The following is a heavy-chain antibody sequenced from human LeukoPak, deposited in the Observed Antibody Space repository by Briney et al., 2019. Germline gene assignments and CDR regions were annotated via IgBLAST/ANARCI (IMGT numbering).Heavy chain of an antibody. CDR1: GFTFSSYG. CDR2: ISYDGSNK. Sequence: PGGSLRLSCAASGFTFSSYGMHWVRQAPGKGLEWVAVISYDGSNKYYAGSVKGRFTISRDNSKNTLYLQMNSLRAEDTAVYYCAKDAPDYWGQGTLVTVSS. J-gene: IGHJ4*02. V-gene: IGHV3-30*18. CDR3: AKDAPDY.